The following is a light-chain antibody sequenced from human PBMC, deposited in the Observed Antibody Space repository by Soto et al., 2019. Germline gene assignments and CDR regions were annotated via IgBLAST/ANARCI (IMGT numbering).Light chain of an antibody. CDR2: DAS. CDR3: QQSDSTPYT. CDR1: QTISTY. Sequence: DIPMTQSPSSLSASVGDRVTITCRASQTISTYLNWYQQKPGKAPRLLIYDASSLLSGVPSRFSGSGSGTDFTLNIASLQPEDFSTYYCQQSDSTPYTFGQGTKVEI. J-gene: IGKJ2*01. V-gene: IGKV1-39*01.